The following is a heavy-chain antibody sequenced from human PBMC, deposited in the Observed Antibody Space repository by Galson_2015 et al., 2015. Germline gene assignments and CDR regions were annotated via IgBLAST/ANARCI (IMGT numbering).Heavy chain of an antibody. D-gene: IGHD5-18*01. CDR1: GYTFTSYD. Sequence: QSGAEVKKPGESLKISCKASGYTFTSYDINWVRQATGQGLEWMGWMNPNSGNTGYAQKFQGRVTMTRNTSISTAYMELSSLRSEDTAVYYCARIPSTAMVEYYGMDVWGQGTTVTVSS. CDR2: MNPNSGNT. V-gene: IGHV1-8*01. CDR3: ARIPSTAMVEYYGMDV. J-gene: IGHJ6*02.